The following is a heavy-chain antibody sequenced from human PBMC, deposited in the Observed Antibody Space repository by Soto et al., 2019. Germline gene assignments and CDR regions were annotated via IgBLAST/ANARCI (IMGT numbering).Heavy chain of an antibody. Sequence: SVKVSCKASGGTFSSYAISWVRQAPGQGLEWMGGIIPIFGTANYAQKFQGRVTITADESTSTAYMELSSLRSEDTAVYYCASLYCGGDCYSVSYYYGMDVWGQ. V-gene: IGHV1-69*13. CDR2: IIPIFGTA. D-gene: IGHD2-21*02. J-gene: IGHJ6*02. CDR1: GGTFSSYA. CDR3: ASLYCGGDCYSVSYYYGMDV.